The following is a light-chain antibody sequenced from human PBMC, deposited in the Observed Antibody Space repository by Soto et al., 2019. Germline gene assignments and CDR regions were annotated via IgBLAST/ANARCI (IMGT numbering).Light chain of an antibody. V-gene: IGKV3-20*01. CDR1: QSVSSSY. J-gene: IGKJ5*01. Sequence: VLTQSPGTLSLSPGERATLSCRASQSVSSSYLVWHQQKPGQAPRLLIYGASSRATGIPDRFSGSGSGTDFTLTISRLEPEDFAVYFCQQYAGPPTTFGQGTRLEIK. CDR3: QQYAGPPTT. CDR2: GAS.